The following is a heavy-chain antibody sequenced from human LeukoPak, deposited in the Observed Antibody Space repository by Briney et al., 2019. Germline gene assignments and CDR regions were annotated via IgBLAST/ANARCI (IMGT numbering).Heavy chain of an antibody. CDR3: AREWELQDGFDI. J-gene: IGHJ3*02. Sequence: GGTLRLSCAASGFTFRNYDMHWVRQATGKGLEWVSVIYSDGKTYYADSVKGRFTISRDNSKNTLYLQMNSLRAEDTAVYYCAREWELQDGFDIWGQGTMVTVSS. CDR1: GFTFRNYD. D-gene: IGHD1-26*01. V-gene: IGHV3-53*01. CDR2: IYSDGKT.